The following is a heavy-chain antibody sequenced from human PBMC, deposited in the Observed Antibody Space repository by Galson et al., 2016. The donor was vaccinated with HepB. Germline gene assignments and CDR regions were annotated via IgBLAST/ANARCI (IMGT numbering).Heavy chain of an antibody. V-gene: IGHV3-53*01. CDR3: ATATNFYRYYGMDV. CDR1: GFTVSSNY. CDR2: ISSGGTT. Sequence: SLRLSCAASGFTVSSNYMNWVRQTPGKGLEWVSFISSGGTTYHAGSVKGRFTISRDKSKNTLYLQMNSLRSEDTAVYYCATATNFYRYYGMDVRGQGTTVIVAS. J-gene: IGHJ6*02.